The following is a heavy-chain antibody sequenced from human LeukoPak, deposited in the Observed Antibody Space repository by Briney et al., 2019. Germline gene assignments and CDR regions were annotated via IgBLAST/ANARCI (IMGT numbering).Heavy chain of an antibody. Sequence: PGGSLILSCAASEFIFSDYAMGWVRQAPGKGLEWVSTIDKTTYPTFYADSVKGRFTISRDNSKNTLYPQMNSLRTEDTAVYFCAKFEGATIPGWFNDYWGQGILVTVSS. CDR2: IDKTTYPT. CDR1: EFIFSDYA. D-gene: IGHD6-19*01. CDR3: AKFEGATIPGWFNDY. J-gene: IGHJ4*02. V-gene: IGHV3-23*05.